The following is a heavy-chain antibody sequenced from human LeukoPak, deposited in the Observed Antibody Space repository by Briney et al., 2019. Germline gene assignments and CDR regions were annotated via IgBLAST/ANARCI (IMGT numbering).Heavy chain of an antibody. V-gene: IGHV4-34*01. J-gene: IGHJ3*02. CDR2: INHSGST. Sequence: ASETLSLTCAVYGGSFSGYYWSWIRQPPGKGLEWIGEINHSGSTNYNPSLKSRVTISVDTSKNQFSLKLSSVTAADTAVYYCARQVTGYSGDAFDIWGQGTMVTVSS. D-gene: IGHD3-9*01. CDR3: ARQVTGYSGDAFDI. CDR1: GGSFSGYY.